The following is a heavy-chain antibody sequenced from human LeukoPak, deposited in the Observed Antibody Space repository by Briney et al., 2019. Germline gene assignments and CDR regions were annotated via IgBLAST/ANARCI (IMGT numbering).Heavy chain of an antibody. V-gene: IGHV4-39*01. J-gene: IGHJ5*02. D-gene: IGHD3-10*01. Sequence: SETLSLTCTVSGGSISSSNYYWGWIRQPPGKGLEWIGSIYYSGSTYYNPSLKSRVTISVDTSKNQFSLKLSSVTAADTAVYYCARQSLGPSRSGSSNNWFDPWGQRTLVTVSS. CDR2: IYYSGST. CDR1: GGSISSSNYY. CDR3: ARQSLGPSRSGSSNNWFDP.